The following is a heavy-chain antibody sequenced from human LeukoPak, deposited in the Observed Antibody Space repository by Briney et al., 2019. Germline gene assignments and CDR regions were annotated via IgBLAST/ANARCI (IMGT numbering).Heavy chain of an antibody. CDR3: ARDHVGNYGNY. D-gene: IGHD1-7*01. CDR1: GFTFDDYA. V-gene: IGHV3-9*01. J-gene: IGHJ4*02. Sequence: GGSLRLSCAASGFTFDDYAMHWVRQAPGKGLEWVSGISWNSGSIGYADSVKGRFTISRDNAKNSLYLQMNSLRAEDTALYYCARDHVGNYGNYWGQGTLVTVSS. CDR2: ISWNSGSI.